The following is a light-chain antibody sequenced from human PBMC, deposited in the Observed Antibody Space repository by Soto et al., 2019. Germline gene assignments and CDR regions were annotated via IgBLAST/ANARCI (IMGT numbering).Light chain of an antibody. CDR3: AAWDDSLSGFYV. Sequence: QSVLTQPPSASGTPGQRVTISCSGSSSNIGSNYVYWYQQLPGTAPKLLIYRNNPRPSGVPDRFSGSKSGTSASLAISGLRSGDEADYYSAAWDDSLSGFYVSGTGTKVNVL. J-gene: IGLJ1*01. CDR1: SSNIGSNY. V-gene: IGLV1-47*01. CDR2: RNN.